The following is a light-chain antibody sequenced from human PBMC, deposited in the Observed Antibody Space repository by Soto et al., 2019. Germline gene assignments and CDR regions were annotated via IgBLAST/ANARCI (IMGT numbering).Light chain of an antibody. Sequence: EIVLTQSPGNLSLSPGERATLSCRASQSVSSSYLAWYQQEPGQAPRLLIYGASSRATGIPDRFSGSGSGTDFTLTISRLEPEDFAVYYCQQYGSSRTWTFGQGTKVDIK. J-gene: IGKJ1*01. V-gene: IGKV3-20*01. CDR1: QSVSSSY. CDR2: GAS. CDR3: QQYGSSRTWT.